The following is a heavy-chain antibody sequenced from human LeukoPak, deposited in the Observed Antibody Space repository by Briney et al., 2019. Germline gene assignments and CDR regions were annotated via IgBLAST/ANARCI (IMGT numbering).Heavy chain of an antibody. V-gene: IGHV3-7*01. CDR1: GFTFSSYW. CDR3: ARVRSSNWSLRYFDY. J-gene: IGHJ4*02. D-gene: IGHD6-13*01. CDR2: IKQAGSEK. Sequence: GGSLRLSCAASGFTFSSYWMSWVRQAPGKGLEWVANIKQAGSEKYYVDSVKGRFTISRDNAKNSLYLQMNSLRADDTAVYYCARVRSSNWSLRYFDYWGQGTLVTVSS.